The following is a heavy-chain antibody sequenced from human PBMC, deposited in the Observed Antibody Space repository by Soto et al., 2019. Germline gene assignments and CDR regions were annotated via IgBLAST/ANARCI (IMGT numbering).Heavy chain of an antibody. CDR3: AKGSEGGYYDFWSGYYTPPLLSYYYGMDV. Sequence: PGGSLRLSCAASGFTVSSNYMSWVRQAPGKGLEWVAAISGSGVSTYYADSVKGRFTISRDNSKNTLYLQMNSLRAEDTAVYYWAKGSEGGYYDFWSGYYTPPLLSYYYGMDVWGQGTTVTVSS. J-gene: IGHJ6*02. CDR2: ISGSGVST. CDR1: GFTVSSNY. D-gene: IGHD3-3*01. V-gene: IGHV3-23*01.